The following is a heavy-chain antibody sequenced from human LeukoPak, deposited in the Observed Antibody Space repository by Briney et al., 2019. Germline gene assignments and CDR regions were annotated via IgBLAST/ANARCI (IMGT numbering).Heavy chain of an antibody. V-gene: IGHV3-15*01. Sequence: PGGSLRLSCAASGFTFSNAWMSWVRQAPGKGLEWVGRIKSKTDGGSTDYPAPVKGRFTISRDDSKNTLYLQMNSLSTEDTAVYYCITRVTGTGDYWGQGTLVTVSS. D-gene: IGHD6-19*01. CDR1: GFTFSNAW. CDR3: ITRVTGTGDY. CDR2: IKSKTDGGST. J-gene: IGHJ4*02.